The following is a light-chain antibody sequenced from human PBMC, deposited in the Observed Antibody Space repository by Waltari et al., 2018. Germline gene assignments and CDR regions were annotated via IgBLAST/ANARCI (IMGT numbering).Light chain of an antibody. V-gene: IGKV2D-29*01. Sequence: DIVMTQTPLSLSVTPGQPASISCKSSQSLVHSDGKTYLYWYFQKAGQPPQLLIYEGSNHVFGVPDSFSGSVSATDFTLKISRVEAEDVGIFYCMQSLLVPLTFGEGTK. J-gene: IGKJ4*01. CDR3: MQSLLVPLT. CDR1: QSLVHSDGKTY. CDR2: EGS.